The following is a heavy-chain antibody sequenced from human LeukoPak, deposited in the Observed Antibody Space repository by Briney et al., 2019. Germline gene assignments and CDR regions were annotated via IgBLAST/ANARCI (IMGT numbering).Heavy chain of an antibody. Sequence: SVKVSCKASGGTFSSYAISWVRQAPGQGLEWMGGIIPIFGTANYAQKFQGRVTITADESTSTAYMELSSLRSDDTAVYYCARDDSSGYYYVYWGQGTLVTVSS. CDR2: IIPIFGTA. V-gene: IGHV1-69*01. CDR3: ARDDSSGYYYVY. CDR1: GGTFSSYA. D-gene: IGHD3-22*01. J-gene: IGHJ4*02.